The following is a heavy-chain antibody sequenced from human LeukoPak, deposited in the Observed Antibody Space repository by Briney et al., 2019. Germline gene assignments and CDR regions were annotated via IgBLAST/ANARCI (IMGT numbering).Heavy chain of an antibody. CDR3: ARGVGATISYYHYYIDV. D-gene: IGHD1-26*01. J-gene: IGHJ6*03. V-gene: IGHV1-8*03. CDR1: GYTFTSYD. CDR2: MNPNTGNT. Sequence: ASVKVSCKASGYTFTSYDINWVRQASGQGLEWMGWMNPNTGNTGYAQKFQGRVTITRNTSISTVYMELSSLRSEDTAVYYCARGVGATISYYHYYIDVWGKGTTVTVSS.